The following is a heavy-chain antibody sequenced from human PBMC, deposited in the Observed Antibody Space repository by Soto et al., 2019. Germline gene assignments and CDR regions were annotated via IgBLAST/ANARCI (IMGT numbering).Heavy chain of an antibody. CDR1: GGTFSSYA. CDR3: ARDGYYDSSGRDTGHY. Sequence: QVQLVQSGAEVKKPGSSVKVSCKASGGTFSSYAISWVRQAPGQGLEWMGGIIPIFGTANYAQKFQGRVTITGDESTRTAYMELSSLRSEDTAVYYCARDGYYDSSGRDTGHYWGQGNLVTVSS. D-gene: IGHD3-22*01. J-gene: IGHJ4*02. CDR2: IIPIFGTA. V-gene: IGHV1-69*12.